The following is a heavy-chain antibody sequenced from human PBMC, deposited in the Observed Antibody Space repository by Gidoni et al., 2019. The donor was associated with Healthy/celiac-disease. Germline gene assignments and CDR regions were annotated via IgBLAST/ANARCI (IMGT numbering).Heavy chain of an antibody. D-gene: IGHD5-18*01. CDR2: ISSSSSYT. CDR3: ARDVVDTAMVALPYYYYYMDV. Sequence: QVQLVESGGGLVKPGGSLRLSCAASGFTFSDYYMSWIRQAPGKGLEWVSYISSSSSYTNYADSVKGRFTISRDNAKNSLYLQMNSLRAEDTAVYYCARDVVDTAMVALPYYYYYMDVWGKGTTVTVSS. J-gene: IGHJ6*03. CDR1: GFTFSDYY. V-gene: IGHV3-11*05.